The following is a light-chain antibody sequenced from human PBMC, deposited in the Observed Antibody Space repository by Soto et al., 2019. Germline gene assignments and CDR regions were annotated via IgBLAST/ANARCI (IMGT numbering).Light chain of an antibody. Sequence: QSALTQPASVSGSPGQSITISCTGTSSDVGGYNYVSWYQQHPGKAPKVIIYDVSNRPSGVSNRFSASKSGNTASLTISGLQAEDEAAYYCTSYTSTSPVVFGGGTKVTVL. J-gene: IGLJ2*01. V-gene: IGLV2-14*01. CDR3: TSYTSTSPVV. CDR1: SSDVGGYNY. CDR2: DVS.